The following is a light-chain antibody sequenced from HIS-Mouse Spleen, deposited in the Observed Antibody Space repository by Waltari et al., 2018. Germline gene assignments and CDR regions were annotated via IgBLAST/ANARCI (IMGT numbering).Light chain of an antibody. V-gene: IGLV3-10*01. CDR3: YSTDSSGNHRV. J-gene: IGLJ2*01. Sequence: SYELTQPPSVSVYPGQTARITCSGDELPKNYAYWTQQKSGQAPVLVIYEDSKRPSGIPERFSGSSSGTMATLTISGAQVEDEADYYCYSTDSSGNHRVFGGGTKLTVL. CDR1: ELPKNY. CDR2: EDS.